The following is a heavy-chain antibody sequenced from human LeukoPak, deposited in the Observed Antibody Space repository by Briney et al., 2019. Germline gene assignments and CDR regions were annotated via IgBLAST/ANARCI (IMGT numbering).Heavy chain of an antibody. D-gene: IGHD3-22*01. CDR1: GGSINSGNYY. V-gene: IGHV4-31*03. J-gene: IGHJ4*02. CDR3: ARGTTMIVVALYYFDY. CDR2: IHYSGNI. Sequence: SETLSLTCTVSGGSINSGNYYWSWIRQHPGKGLEWIGYIHYSGNIYYNPSLKSRVTISVDTSKNQFSLKLSSVTAADTAVYYCARGTTMIVVALYYFDYWGQGTLVTVSS.